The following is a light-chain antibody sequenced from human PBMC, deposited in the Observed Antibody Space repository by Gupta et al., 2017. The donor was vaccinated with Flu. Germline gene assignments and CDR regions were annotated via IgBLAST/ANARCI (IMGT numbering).Light chain of an antibody. CDR2: EVS. J-gene: IGLJ2*01. CDR1: SSDVGGYNY. CDR3: SSYTSSSTSVV. V-gene: IGLV2-14*01. Sequence: QSALTXXXXVSGXXXQSIXISCTGTSSDVGGYNYVSWYQQHPGKAPKLMIYEVSNRPSGVSNRFSGSKSGNTASLTISGLQAEDEADYYCSSYTSSSTSVVFGGGTKLTVL.